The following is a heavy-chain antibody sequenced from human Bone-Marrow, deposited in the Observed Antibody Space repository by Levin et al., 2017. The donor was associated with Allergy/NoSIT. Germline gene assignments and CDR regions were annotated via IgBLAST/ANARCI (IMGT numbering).Heavy chain of an antibody. Sequence: LSGGSLRLSCAASGFTFSSYAMSWVRQAPGKGLEWVSGFRGGSTYYADSVKGRFTISRDDSKNTLFLQMNDMRAEDTAVYYCAKDQVLSAYGLWYFDLWGRGTLVAVSS. CDR3: AKDQVLSAYGLWYFDL. V-gene: IGHV3-23*01. CDR1: GFTFSSYA. J-gene: IGHJ2*01. CDR2: FRGGST. D-gene: IGHD4/OR15-4a*01.